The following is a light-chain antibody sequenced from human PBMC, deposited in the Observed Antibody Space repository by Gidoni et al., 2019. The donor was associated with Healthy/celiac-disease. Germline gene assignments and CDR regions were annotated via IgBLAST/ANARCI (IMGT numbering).Light chain of an antibody. CDR2: AAS. V-gene: IGKV1-39*01. Sequence: DIQMTQSPSSLSASVGDRVTITCRASQSISSYLNWYQQKPGKAPKLLIYAASSLQSGVPSRFSGSGSGTDFTLTISSLQPEDFATYYCQQSYSTPWRFXXXTKVEIK. CDR3: QQSYSTPWR. J-gene: IGKJ1*01. CDR1: QSISSY.